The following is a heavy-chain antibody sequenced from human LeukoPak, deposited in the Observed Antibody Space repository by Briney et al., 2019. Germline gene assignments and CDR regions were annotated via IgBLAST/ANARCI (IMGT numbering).Heavy chain of an antibody. CDR1: GFTFSSYA. Sequence: QPGGTLRLSCAASGFTFSSYAMSWVRQAPGKGLEWVSAISGSGGSTYYADSVKGRFTISRDNSKNTLDLQMNSLRAEDTAVYYCARGRNYYYYGMDVWGQGTTVTVSS. J-gene: IGHJ6*02. V-gene: IGHV3-23*01. CDR3: ARGRNYYYYGMDV. CDR2: ISGSGGST.